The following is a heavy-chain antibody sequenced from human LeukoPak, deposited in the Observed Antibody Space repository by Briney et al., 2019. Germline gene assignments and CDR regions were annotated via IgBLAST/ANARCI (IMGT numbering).Heavy chain of an antibody. V-gene: IGHV1-2*02. CDR2: LNPNTGDT. CDR1: GYTFTGHY. Sequence: ASVKVSCKASGYTFTGHYLHWVRQAPGQGLEWMGWLNPNTGDTIYIQKLQGRVTMTGDTSISTAYMELSRLMSDDTAVYYCSWIGLKTTDYYRLDYWGQGTLVTVSS. D-gene: IGHD3-9*01. J-gene: IGHJ4*02. CDR3: SWIGLKTTDYYRLDY.